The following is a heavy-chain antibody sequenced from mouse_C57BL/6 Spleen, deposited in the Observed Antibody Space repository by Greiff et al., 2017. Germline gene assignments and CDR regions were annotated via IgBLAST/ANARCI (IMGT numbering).Heavy chain of an antibody. CDR3: ARGESWLAY. Sequence: QVQLQQPGAELVMPGASVKLSCKASGYTFTSYWMHWVKQRPGQGLEWIGEIDPSDSYTNYNQKFKGKSTMTVDTSSSTAYMQLSSLTSEDSAVYYCARGESWLAYWGQGTLVTVSA. V-gene: IGHV1-69*01. J-gene: IGHJ3*01. CDR2: IDPSDSYT. CDR1: GYTFTSYW.